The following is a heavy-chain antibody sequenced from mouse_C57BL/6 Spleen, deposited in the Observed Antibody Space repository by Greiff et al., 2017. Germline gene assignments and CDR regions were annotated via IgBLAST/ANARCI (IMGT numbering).Heavy chain of an antibody. CDR3: ARGGLNWAYFDY. Sequence: QVQLKQPGAELVRPGSSVKLSCKASGYTFTSYWMHWVKQRPIQGLEWIGNIDPSDSETHYNQKFKDKATLTVDKSSSTAYMQLSSLTSEDSAVYYCARGGLNWAYFDYWGQGTTLTVSS. D-gene: IGHD4-1*01. V-gene: IGHV1-52*01. J-gene: IGHJ2*01. CDR2: IDPSDSET. CDR1: GYTFTSYW.